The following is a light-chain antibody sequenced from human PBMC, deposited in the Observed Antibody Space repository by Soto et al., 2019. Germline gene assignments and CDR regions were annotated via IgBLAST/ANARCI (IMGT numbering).Light chain of an antibody. CDR3: QQYGSSPPT. CDR1: QSVTNSY. CDR2: GAS. V-gene: IGKV3-20*01. Sequence: EIVMTQSPVTLSVSPGERAALSCRASQSVTNSYLAWYQQKPGQAPRLLIYGASSRATGIPDRFSGSGSGTDFTLTISRLEPEDFAVYYCQQYGSSPPTFGQGTKVDIK. J-gene: IGKJ1*01.